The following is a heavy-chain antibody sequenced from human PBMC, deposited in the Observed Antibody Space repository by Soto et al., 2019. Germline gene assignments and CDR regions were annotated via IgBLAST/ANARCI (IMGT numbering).Heavy chain of an antibody. CDR2: IYYSGST. Sequence: SETLSLTCTVSGGSISSSSYYWGWIRQPPGKGLEWIGSIYYSGSTYYKPSLKSRVTISVDTSKNQFSLKLSSVTAADTAVYYCARLGRYYDFWSGYYRPHYFDYWGQGTLVTVSS. CDR3: ARLGRYYDFWSGYYRPHYFDY. V-gene: IGHV4-39*01. J-gene: IGHJ4*02. D-gene: IGHD3-3*01. CDR1: GGSISSSSYY.